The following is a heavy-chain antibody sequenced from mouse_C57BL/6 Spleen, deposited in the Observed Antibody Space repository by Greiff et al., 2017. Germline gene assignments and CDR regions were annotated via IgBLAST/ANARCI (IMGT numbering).Heavy chain of an antibody. D-gene: IGHD2-4*01. CDR2: IWRGGST. CDR1: GFSLTSYG. J-gene: IGHJ4*01. Sequence: QVQLQQSGPGLVQPSQSLSITCTVSGFSLTSYGVHWVRQSPGKGLEWLGVIWRGGSTDYNAAFMSRLSITKDNSKSQVFFKMNSLQADDTAIYYCAKIYYDYDGRHAMDYWGQGTSVTVSS. CDR3: AKIYYDYDGRHAMDY. V-gene: IGHV2-5*01.